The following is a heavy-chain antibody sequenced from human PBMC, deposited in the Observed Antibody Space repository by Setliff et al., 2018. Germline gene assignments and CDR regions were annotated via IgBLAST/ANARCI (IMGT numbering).Heavy chain of an antibody. J-gene: IGHJ4*02. Sequence: ASVKVSCKASGYTFTGYYMHWVRQAPGQGLEWMGWINAGNGNTKYSQKFQGRVTITRDTSASTAYMELSSLTSEDTAVYYCARRPYDSSGYFNYWGQGTLVT. CDR2: INAGNGNT. D-gene: IGHD3-22*01. V-gene: IGHV1-3*01. CDR1: GYTFTGYY. CDR3: ARRPYDSSGYFNY.